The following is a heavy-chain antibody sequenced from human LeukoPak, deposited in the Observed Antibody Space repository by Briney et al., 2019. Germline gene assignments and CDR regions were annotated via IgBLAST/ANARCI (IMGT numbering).Heavy chain of an antibody. D-gene: IGHD3-3*02. V-gene: IGHV3-23*01. CDR1: GLTFSSYG. CDR3: AKDVGGLEFLDY. J-gene: IGHJ4*02. CDR2: ISGSGGNT. Sequence: GGSLRLSCAASGLTFSSYGMSWVRQAPGKGLEWVSTISGSGGNTHYADSVKGRFTISRDNSKSTLYLQMNSLKAEDTAVYYCAKDVGGLEFLDYWRQGTLVTVSS.